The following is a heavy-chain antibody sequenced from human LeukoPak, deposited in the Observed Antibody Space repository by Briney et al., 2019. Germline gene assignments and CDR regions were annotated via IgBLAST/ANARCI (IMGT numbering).Heavy chain of an antibody. CDR1: GFTFSSYS. CDR2: VSSSSSTI. Sequence: GGSLRLXCAASGFTFSSYSMNWVRRAPGKGLEWVSYVSSSSSTIYYADSVKGRFTISRDNAKNSLYLQMNSLRAEDTAVYYCAREWGTYCGGDCHLDYWGQGTLVTVSS. J-gene: IGHJ4*02. CDR3: AREWGTYCGGDCHLDY. V-gene: IGHV3-48*01. D-gene: IGHD2-21*01.